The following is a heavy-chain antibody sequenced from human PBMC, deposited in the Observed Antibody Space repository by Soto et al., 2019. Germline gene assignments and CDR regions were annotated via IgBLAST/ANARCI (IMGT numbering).Heavy chain of an antibody. J-gene: IGHJ4*02. CDR2: IYSGGST. D-gene: IGHD5-18*01. Sequence: RLSCAASWFTVRSNYMSWVRQAPGKGLEWVSVIYSGGSTYYADSVKDRFTISRDNSKNTLYLQMNGLRAEDTAVYYCARGGSRRLQLWFVFDYWGQGTLVTVSS. CDR3: ARGGSRRLQLWFVFDY. CDR1: WFTVRSNY. V-gene: IGHV3-53*01.